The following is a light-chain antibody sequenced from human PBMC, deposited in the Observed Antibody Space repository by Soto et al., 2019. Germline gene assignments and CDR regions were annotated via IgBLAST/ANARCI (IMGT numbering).Light chain of an antibody. CDR3: FSYTSSGTYV. CDR1: SSDVGNYKY. J-gene: IGLJ1*01. Sequence: ALTQPASVSGSPGQSITISCTGTSSDVGNYKYVSWYQQHPGNAPKLMIYEVSNRPSGVSNRFSGSKSGNTASLTISGLQAEDETDYYCFSYTSSGTYVFGTGTKVTVL. V-gene: IGLV2-14*01. CDR2: EVS.